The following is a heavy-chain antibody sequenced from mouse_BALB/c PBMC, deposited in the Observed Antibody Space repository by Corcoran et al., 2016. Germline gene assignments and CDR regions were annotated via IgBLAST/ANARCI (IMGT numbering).Heavy chain of an antibody. CDR2: IDPENGNT. Sequence: EVQLQQSGAELVRPGALVKLSCKASGFNIKDYYMHWVKQRPEQGLEWIGWIDPENGNTIYDAKFQGKASITADTSSNTAYLQLSSLTSEDTAVYYCATDYWGQGTTLTVSS. CDR3: ATDY. J-gene: IGHJ2*01. CDR1: GFNIKDYY. V-gene: IGHV14-1*02.